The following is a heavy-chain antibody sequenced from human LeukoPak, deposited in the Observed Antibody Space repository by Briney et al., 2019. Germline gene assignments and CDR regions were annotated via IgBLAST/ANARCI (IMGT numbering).Heavy chain of an antibody. V-gene: IGHV4-4*02. CDR1: GGSISSHW. Sequence: PSQTLSLTCAVSGGSISSHWWSWVRQPPGEGLEWIGEIYHSGSTNYNASLKSRVTISVDKSKNQFSLKLSSVTAADTAVYYCAREYGSGSPVLAPWGQGALVTVSS. CDR3: AREYGSGSPVLAP. D-gene: IGHD3-10*01. CDR2: IYHSGST. J-gene: IGHJ4*02.